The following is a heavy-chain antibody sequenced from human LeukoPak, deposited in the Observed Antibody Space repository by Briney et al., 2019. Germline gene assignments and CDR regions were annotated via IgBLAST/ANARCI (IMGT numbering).Heavy chain of an antibody. Sequence: GGSLRLSCAASGFTFSHYNMNWVRQAPGTGLEWVSSISSSSSYIYYADSAKGRFTISRDNAKNSLYLQLNSLRAEDTAVYYCAIQRSILRGYSGYDLFDYWGQGTLVTVSS. CDR2: ISSSSSYI. CDR3: AIQRSILRGYSGYDLFDY. J-gene: IGHJ4*02. V-gene: IGHV3-21*01. D-gene: IGHD5-12*01. CDR1: GFTFSHYN.